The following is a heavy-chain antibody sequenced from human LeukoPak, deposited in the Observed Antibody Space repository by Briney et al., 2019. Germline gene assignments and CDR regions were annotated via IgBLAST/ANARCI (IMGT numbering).Heavy chain of an antibody. J-gene: IGHJ4*02. CDR2: ISGSGGST. CDR3: AKDDRIKTGTKFDFDY. D-gene: IGHD1-7*01. V-gene: IGHV3-23*01. CDR1: GFTFSSYA. Sequence: PGGSLRLSCAASGFTFSSYAMSWVRQAPGKGLEWVSAISGSGGSTYYADSVKGRFTISRDNFKNTLYLQMNSLRAEDTAVYYCAKDDRIKTGTKFDFDYWGQGTLVTVSS.